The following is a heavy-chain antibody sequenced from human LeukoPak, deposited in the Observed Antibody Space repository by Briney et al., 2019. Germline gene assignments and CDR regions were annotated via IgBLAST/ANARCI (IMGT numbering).Heavy chain of an antibody. D-gene: IGHD1-1*01. J-gene: IGHJ4*02. Sequence: GGSLRLSCAASGFTFTNYAMHWVRQTPGKGLEWVALISSDGSKNIYADPVKGRFAVSRDNSKNTLYLQMNSLRAEDTAVYYCVKGLVQTTMSYSVDYWGQGALVTVSS. V-gene: IGHV3-30*18. CDR3: VKGLVQTTMSYSVDY. CDR1: GFTFTNYA. CDR2: ISSDGSKN.